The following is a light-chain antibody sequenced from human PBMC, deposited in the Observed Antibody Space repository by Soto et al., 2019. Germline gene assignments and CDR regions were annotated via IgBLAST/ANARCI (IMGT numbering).Light chain of an antibody. J-gene: IGKJ5*01. CDR2: DAF. V-gene: IGKV3-11*01. CDR3: QQRHMWPIT. CDR1: QGVSSY. Sequence: EIVLTHSPATLSLSPGERATLSCRASQGVSSYLAWYQQKPGQAPRLVIYDAFHRATGIPARFSGSGSGTDFTLTISSLEPEDSAVYYCQQRHMWPITFGQGTRLVIK.